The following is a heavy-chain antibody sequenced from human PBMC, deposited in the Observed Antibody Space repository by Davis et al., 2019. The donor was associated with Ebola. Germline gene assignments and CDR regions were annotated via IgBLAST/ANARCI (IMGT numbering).Heavy chain of an antibody. CDR1: GYTFTSYY. CDR3: ARGAGGYYYYYGMDV. D-gene: IGHD6-25*01. J-gene: IGHJ6*02. Sequence: ASVKVSCKASGYTFTSYYMHWVRQAPGQGLEWMGIINPSGGSTSYAQKFQGRVTMTRDTSTSTVYMELSSLRSEDTAVYYCARGAGGYYYYYGMDVWGQGTAVIVSS. CDR2: INPSGGST. V-gene: IGHV1-46*01.